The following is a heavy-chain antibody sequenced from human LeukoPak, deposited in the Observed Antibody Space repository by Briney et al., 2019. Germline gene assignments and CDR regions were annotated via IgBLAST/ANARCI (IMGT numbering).Heavy chain of an antibody. J-gene: IGHJ6*03. Sequence: GGSLRLPCAASGFAFSSNWMHWVRQAPGKGLEWVSGISWNSGSIGYADSVKGRFTISRDNSKNTLYLQMNSLRAEDAAVYYCAKDRGLGYYMDVWGKGTTVTVSS. CDR1: GFAFSSNW. V-gene: IGHV3-74*01. CDR3: AKDRGLGYYMDV. CDR2: ISWNSGSI. D-gene: IGHD3-10*01.